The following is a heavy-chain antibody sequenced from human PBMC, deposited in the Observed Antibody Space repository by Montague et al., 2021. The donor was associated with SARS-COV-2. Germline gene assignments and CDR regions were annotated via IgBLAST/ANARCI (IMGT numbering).Heavy chain of an antibody. Sequence: SETLSLTCTVSGDSISSYYWSWIRQPPGKGLEWIGYIYYTGSVNYNPSLKSRVTISVDTSKNQFSLKLSSVTAADTAVDYCARGSGDYWGQGTLVTVSS. CDR3: ARGSGDY. D-gene: IGHD7-27*01. J-gene: IGHJ4*02. V-gene: IGHV4-59*01. CDR1: GDSISSYY. CDR2: IYYTGSV.